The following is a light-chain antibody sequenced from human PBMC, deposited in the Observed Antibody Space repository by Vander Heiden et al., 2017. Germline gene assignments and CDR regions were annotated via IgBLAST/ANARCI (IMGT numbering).Light chain of an antibody. J-gene: IGLJ3*02. CDR1: SSDVGAYNY. CDR2: EVN. V-gene: IGLV2-8*01. CDR3: SSYAGRYSWV. Sequence: QSALTQPPSASGSPGQSITISCTGPSSDVGAYNYVSWYQQHPDKAPKLVIYEVNKRPSGVPHRFSGSKSGNAASLTVSGLQAEDEADFYCSSYAGRYSWVFGGGTKLTVL.